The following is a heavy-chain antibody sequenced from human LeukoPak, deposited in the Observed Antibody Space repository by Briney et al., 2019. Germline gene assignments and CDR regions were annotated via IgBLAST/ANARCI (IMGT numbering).Heavy chain of an antibody. CDR1: GFTFSSYA. CDR3: AREADNSDY. D-gene: IGHD2/OR15-2a*01. J-gene: IGHJ4*02. CDR2: ISYDGSNK. V-gene: IGHV3-30-3*01. Sequence: GGSLRLSCAASGFTFSSYAMHWVRQAPGKGLEWVAVISYDGSNKYYADSVKGRFTISRDNSKNTLYLQMNSLRAEDTAVYYCAREADNSDYWGQGTLVTVSS.